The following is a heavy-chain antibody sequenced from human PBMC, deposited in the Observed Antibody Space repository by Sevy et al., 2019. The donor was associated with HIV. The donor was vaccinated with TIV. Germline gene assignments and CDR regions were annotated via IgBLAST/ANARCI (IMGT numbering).Heavy chain of an antibody. V-gene: IGHV1-2*02. D-gene: IGHD3-10*01. CDR2: ISPDSGDT. J-gene: IGHJ4*02. CDR3: ARVQRGGVPDY. CDR1: GYTFIAHY. Sequence: ASVKLSCTSSGYTFIAHYLHWVRQAPGQGLEGMGWISPDSGDTKYTEKFQGRVTMTRDTSISTAYMELITLRSDDTAVYFCARVQRGGVPDYWGQGTLVTVSS.